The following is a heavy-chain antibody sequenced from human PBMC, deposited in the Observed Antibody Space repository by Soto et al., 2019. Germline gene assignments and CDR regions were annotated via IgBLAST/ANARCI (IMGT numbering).Heavy chain of an antibody. D-gene: IGHD5-18*01. V-gene: IGHV3-23*01. CDR2: ISGSGGST. Sequence: EVQLLESGGGLVQPGGSLRLSCAASGFTFSSYAMSWVRQAPGKGLEWVSAISGSGGSTYYADSVKGRFTISRDNSKNTLYRQMISLRAEDTAVYYCAKGGYSYGYEYYYYYYMDVWGKGTTVTVSS. J-gene: IGHJ6*03. CDR3: AKGGYSYGYEYYYYYYMDV. CDR1: GFTFSSYA.